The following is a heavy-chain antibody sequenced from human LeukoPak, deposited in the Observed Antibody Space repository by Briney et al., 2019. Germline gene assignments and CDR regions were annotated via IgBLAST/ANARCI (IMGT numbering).Heavy chain of an antibody. CDR3: ATQPPGYFPYMDV. Sequence: SVKVSCKASGITFSTSAIQWVRQARGQRLEWIGWVVVGSGKTKYAQKFQERVTITTDMSTSTVYMDLRALRYDDTAVYFCATQPPGYFPYMDVWGKGTTVTVSS. CDR1: GITFSTSA. D-gene: IGHD1-26*01. V-gene: IGHV1-58*02. CDR2: VVVGSGKT. J-gene: IGHJ6*03.